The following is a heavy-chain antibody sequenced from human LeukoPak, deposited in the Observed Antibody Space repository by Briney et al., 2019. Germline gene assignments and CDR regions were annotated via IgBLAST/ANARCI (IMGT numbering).Heavy chain of an antibody. D-gene: IGHD2-15*01. J-gene: IGHJ4*02. Sequence: PSETLSLTCSVSGGSISNSSFYWGWVRQPPGKRLEWIGSIYYGGNTYYKPSLKSRVTISVDTSKNQFSLKLSSVTAADTAVYYCARHGGGYCSGGSCYGGFEYYWGQGTLVTVSS. V-gene: IGHV4-39*01. CDR2: IYYGGNT. CDR1: GGSISNSSFY. CDR3: ARHGGGYCSGGSCYGGFEYY.